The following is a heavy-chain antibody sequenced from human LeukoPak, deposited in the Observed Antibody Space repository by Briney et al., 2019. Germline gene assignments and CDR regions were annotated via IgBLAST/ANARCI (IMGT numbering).Heavy chain of an antibody. V-gene: IGHV3-21*01. CDR2: ISSSSSYI. Sequence: PGGSLRLSCVASGFTFTTYSMNWVRQAPGKGLEWVSSISSSSSYIYYADSVKGRFTISRDNAKNSLYLQMNSLRAEDTAVYYCARDVYDILTGYYTYYFDYWGQGTLVTVSS. CDR3: ARDVYDILTGYYTYYFDY. CDR1: GFTFTTYS. J-gene: IGHJ4*02. D-gene: IGHD3-9*01.